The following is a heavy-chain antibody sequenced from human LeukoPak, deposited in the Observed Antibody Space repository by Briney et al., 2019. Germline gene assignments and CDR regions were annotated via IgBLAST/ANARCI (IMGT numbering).Heavy chain of an antibody. D-gene: IGHD1-26*01. V-gene: IGHV3-74*01. J-gene: IGHJ4*02. Sequence: GGSLRLSCAASGFTFSTYWMHWVRQAPGKGLVWVSRINRDASSIAYADSVQGRFTISRDNAKNTLYLQMNNLRAEDTAVYYCAKVRAPRQYYFDYWGQGTLVTVSS. CDR2: INRDASSI. CDR1: GFTFSTYW. CDR3: AKVRAPRQYYFDY.